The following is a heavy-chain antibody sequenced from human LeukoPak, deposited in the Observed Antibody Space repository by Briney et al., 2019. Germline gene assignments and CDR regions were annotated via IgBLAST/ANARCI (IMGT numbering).Heavy chain of an antibody. Sequence: SVKVSCKASGGTFSSYAISWVRQAPGQGLEWMGGIIPIFGTANYAQKFQGRATITADESTSTAYMELSSLRSEDTAVYYCARVGGSGGLEYFQHWGQGTLVTVSS. CDR3: ARVGGSGGLEYFQH. D-gene: IGHD2-15*01. CDR2: IIPIFGTA. CDR1: GGTFSSYA. J-gene: IGHJ1*01. V-gene: IGHV1-69*01.